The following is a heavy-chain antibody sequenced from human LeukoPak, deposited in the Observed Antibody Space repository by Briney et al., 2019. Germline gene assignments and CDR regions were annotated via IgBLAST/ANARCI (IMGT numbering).Heavy chain of an antibody. V-gene: IGHV1-18*01. CDR1: GYTFTSYG. CDR2: ISAYNGNT. D-gene: IGHD3-3*01. CDR3: ARGRGYDFWSGYYLFDY. Sequence: ASVKVSCKASGYTFTSYGISWVRQAPGQGLEWMGWISAYNGNTNYAQKLQGRVTMTTDTSTSTAYMELRSLRSDDTAVYYCARGRGYDFWSGYYLFDYWGQGTLVTVSS. J-gene: IGHJ4*02.